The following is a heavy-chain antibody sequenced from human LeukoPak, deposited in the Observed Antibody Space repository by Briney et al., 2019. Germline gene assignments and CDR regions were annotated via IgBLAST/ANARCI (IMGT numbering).Heavy chain of an antibody. CDR1: GFTLSTYA. J-gene: IGHJ4*02. CDR2: ISKDGSKR. Sequence: GGSLRLSCTASGFTLSTYAMHWVRQAPGKGLEWMTVISKDGSKRVSTDSVRGRFTISRDNAKNTLYLQMNSLRVEDTAVYYCARDRSRLLFWIGVVDNWGQGTLVTVSS. V-gene: IGHV3-30-3*01. D-gene: IGHD3-10*01. CDR3: ARDRSRLLFWIGVVDN.